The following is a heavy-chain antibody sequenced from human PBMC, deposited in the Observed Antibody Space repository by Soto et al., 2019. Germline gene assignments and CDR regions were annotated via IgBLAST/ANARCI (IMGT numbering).Heavy chain of an antibody. CDR3: TSGRLAVAGTHLYF. J-gene: IGHJ4*02. D-gene: IGHD6-19*01. CDR2: IRSKANNYAT. CDR1: GFTFSDSA. Sequence: GGSLRLSCAASGFTFSDSAVHWVRQASGKGLEWVGRIRSKANNYATAYAASVRGRFTISRDDSKNTAYLQMNSLKTEDTAVYYCTSGRLAVAGTHLYFWGQGTLVTVSA. V-gene: IGHV3-73*01.